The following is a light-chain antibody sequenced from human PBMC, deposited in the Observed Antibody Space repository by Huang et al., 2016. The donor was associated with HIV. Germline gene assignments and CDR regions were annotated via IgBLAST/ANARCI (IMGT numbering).Light chain of an antibody. CDR3: QQYYSSWT. CDR2: WAS. CDR1: QSVLFSSNNKNY. Sequence: DIVLTQSPDSLAVSLGERATINCKSSQSVLFSSNNKNYLAWYQQKPGQPPKLLIYWASTRQAGVPDRFSGSGSGTDFTLTISSLQGEDVALYYCQQYYSSWTFGQGTKVEIK. V-gene: IGKV4-1*01. J-gene: IGKJ1*01.